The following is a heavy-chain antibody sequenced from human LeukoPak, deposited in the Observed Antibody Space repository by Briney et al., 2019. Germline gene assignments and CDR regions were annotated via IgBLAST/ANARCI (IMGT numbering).Heavy chain of an antibody. D-gene: IGHD2-2*01. CDR1: GYSISSGYY. V-gene: IGHV4-38-2*02. CDR2: IYHSGST. Sequence: PSETLSLTCTVSGYSISSGYYWGWIRQLPGKGLEWIGSIYHSGSTYYNPSLKSRVTISVDTSKNQFSLKLSSVTAADTAVYYCARETPDRYCSSTSCYFSFDYWGQGTLVTVSS. J-gene: IGHJ4*02. CDR3: ARETPDRYCSSTSCYFSFDY.